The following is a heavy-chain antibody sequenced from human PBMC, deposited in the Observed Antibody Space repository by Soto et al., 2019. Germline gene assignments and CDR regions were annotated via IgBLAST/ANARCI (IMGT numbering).Heavy chain of an antibody. CDR1: GFTFSSYA. Sequence: EVQLLESGGGLVQPGGSLRLSCAASGFTFSSYAMSWVRQAPGKGQGGVLAVSSSGGSTYYADSVKGRFTISRDNSKNTMYLQRNSLRAEDTAVYYCAKYSTSWRGGQFDYWGQGTLVTVSS. V-gene: IGHV3-23*01. CDR3: AKYSTSWRGGQFDY. J-gene: IGHJ4*02. D-gene: IGHD6-13*01. CDR2: VSSSGGST.